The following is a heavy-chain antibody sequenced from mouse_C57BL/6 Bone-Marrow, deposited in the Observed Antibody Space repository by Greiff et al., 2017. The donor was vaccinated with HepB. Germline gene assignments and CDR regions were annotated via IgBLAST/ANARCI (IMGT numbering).Heavy chain of an antibody. Sequence: VQLQQSGAELVKPGASVKISCKASGYAFSSYWMNWVKQRPGKGLEWIGQIYPGDGDTNYNGKFKGKATLTADKSSSTAYMQLSSLTSEDSAVYFCARSTVVATLNFYYAMDYWGQGTSVTVSS. CDR1: GYAFSSYW. CDR2: IYPGDGDT. D-gene: IGHD1-1*01. V-gene: IGHV1-80*01. CDR3: ARSTVVATLNFYYAMDY. J-gene: IGHJ4*01.